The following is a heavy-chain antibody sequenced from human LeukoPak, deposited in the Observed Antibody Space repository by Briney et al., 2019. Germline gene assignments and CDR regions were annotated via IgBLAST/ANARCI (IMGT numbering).Heavy chain of an antibody. CDR1: GGSISSYY. Sequence: SETLSLTCTVSGGSISSYYWSWIRQPPGEGLEWMGSIYSSVIPPYTPSLKSPFTISVHSPINQFSLKLTSVTAADTPVYYCARHGTQWLRYPNFDYCGQGTLVTVSS. J-gene: IGHJ4*02. CDR2: IYSSVIP. V-gene: IGHV4-59*08. CDR3: ARHGTQWLRYPNFDY. D-gene: IGHD6-19*01.